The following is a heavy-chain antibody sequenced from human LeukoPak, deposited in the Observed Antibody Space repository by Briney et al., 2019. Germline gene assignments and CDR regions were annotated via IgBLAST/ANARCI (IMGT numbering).Heavy chain of an antibody. Sequence: GGSLRLSCAASGFTFSSYGMHWVRQAPGKGLEWVAFIRYDGSNKYYVDSVKGRFTISRDNSKNTLYLQMNSLRAEDTAVYYCAKDNYYGSGSYPTPYYFDYWGQGTLVTVSS. CDR3: AKDNYYGSGSYPTPYYFDY. J-gene: IGHJ4*02. V-gene: IGHV3-30*02. D-gene: IGHD3-10*01. CDR1: GFTFSSYG. CDR2: IRYDGSNK.